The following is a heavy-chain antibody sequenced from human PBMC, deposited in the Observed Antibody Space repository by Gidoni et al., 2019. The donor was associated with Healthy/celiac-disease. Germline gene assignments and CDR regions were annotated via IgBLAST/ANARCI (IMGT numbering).Heavy chain of an antibody. CDR1: GGSISSYY. V-gene: IGHV4-59*01. CDR2: IYYSGST. D-gene: IGHD3-10*01. J-gene: IGHJ5*02. Sequence: QVQLQESGPGLVKPSETLSLTCTVSGGSISSYYWSWIRQPPGKGLEWIGYIYYSGSTNYNPSLKSRVTISVDTSKNQFSLKLSSVTAADTAVYYCARDLLMVGGFDPWGQGTLVTVSS. CDR3: ARDLLMVGGFDP.